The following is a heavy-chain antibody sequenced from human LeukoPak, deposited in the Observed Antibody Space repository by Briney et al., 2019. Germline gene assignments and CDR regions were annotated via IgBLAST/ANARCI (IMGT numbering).Heavy chain of an antibody. CDR3: ARQTYYYDSSGYYGFDY. CDR2: INPKNGDT. J-gene: IGHJ4*02. D-gene: IGHD3-22*01. Sequence: ASVKVSCKASGYSFTDHSMHWVRQAPGQGLEWMGWINPKNGDTNYAQNFQGRVTMTRDTSISTVYMEVSWLRSDDTAVYYCARQTYYYDSSGYYGFDYWGQGTLVTVSS. CDR1: GYSFTDHS. V-gene: IGHV1-2*02.